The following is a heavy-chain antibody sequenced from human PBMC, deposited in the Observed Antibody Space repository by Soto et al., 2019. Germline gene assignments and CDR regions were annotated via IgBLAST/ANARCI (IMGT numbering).Heavy chain of an antibody. CDR3: ARDGVVGSYSFDY. CDR1: GGTFSSYA. Sequence: QVQLVQSGAEVKKPGSSVKVSCKASGGTFSSYAISWVRQAPGQGLEWMGGIIPIFGTENYAQKFQGRVTSTEDESKSTAYMELSSLRSEDTAVYYCARDGVVGSYSFDYWGQGTLVTVSS. CDR2: IIPIFGTE. V-gene: IGHV1-69*01. J-gene: IGHJ4*02. D-gene: IGHD1-26*01.